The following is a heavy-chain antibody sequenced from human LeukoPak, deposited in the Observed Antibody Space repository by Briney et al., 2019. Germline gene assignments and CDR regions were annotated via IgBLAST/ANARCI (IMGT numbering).Heavy chain of an antibody. CDR1: GGSISSGGYS. D-gene: IGHD3-22*01. CDR2: NYYSGST. Sequence: SETLSLTCAASGGSISSGGYSWSWIRQHPGKGLEWIGYNYYSGSTYYNPSLKSRVTISVDTSKNQFSLKLSSVTAADTAVYYCARSATYYYDSSGSQDIWGQGTMVTVSS. CDR3: ARSATYYYDSSGSQDI. J-gene: IGHJ3*02. V-gene: IGHV4-31*11.